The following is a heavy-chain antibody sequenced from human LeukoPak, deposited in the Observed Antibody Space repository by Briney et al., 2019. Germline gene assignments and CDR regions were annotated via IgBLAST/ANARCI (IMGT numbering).Heavy chain of an antibody. CDR3: ARGEPTVTTGPPVGS. V-gene: IGHV3-74*01. CDR2: ISGDGSTT. Sequence: PGGSLRLSCAASGFTFDTYWMHWVRQAPGKGLVWVSCISGDGSTTNYADSVKGRFTISRDNAKNTLYLQMNSLSAEDTAVYYCARGEPTVTTGPPVGSWGQGTLVTVSS. CDR1: GFTFDTYW. J-gene: IGHJ5*02. D-gene: IGHD4-17*01.